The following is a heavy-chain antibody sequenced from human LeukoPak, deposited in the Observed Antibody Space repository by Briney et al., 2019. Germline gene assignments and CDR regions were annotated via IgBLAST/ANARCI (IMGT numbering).Heavy chain of an antibody. CDR2: IYHSGST. D-gene: IGHD3-22*01. J-gene: IGHJ4*02. Sequence: SETLSLTCAVSGYSISSGYYWGWIRQPPGKGLEWIGSIYHSGSTYYNPSLKSRVTISVDTSKNQFSLKLSSVTAADTAVNYCARAPGYYESSGYYVDYCSQGTLVTVPS. CDR1: GYSISSGYY. V-gene: IGHV4-38-2*01. CDR3: ARAPGYYESSGYYVDY.